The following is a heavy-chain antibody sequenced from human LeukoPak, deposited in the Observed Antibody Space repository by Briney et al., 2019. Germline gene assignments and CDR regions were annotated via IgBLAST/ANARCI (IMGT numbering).Heavy chain of an antibody. CDR2: ISGSGGST. CDR1: GFTFSSYG. V-gene: IGHV3-23*01. J-gene: IGHJ6*03. D-gene: IGHD3-10*01. Sequence: GGSLRHSCAASGFTFSSYGMSWVRQAPGKGLEWVSAISGSGGSTYYADSVKGRFTISRDNAKNSLYLQMNSLRAEDTALYYCARDLAESGYYYMDVWGKGTTVTVSS. CDR3: ARDLAESGYYYMDV.